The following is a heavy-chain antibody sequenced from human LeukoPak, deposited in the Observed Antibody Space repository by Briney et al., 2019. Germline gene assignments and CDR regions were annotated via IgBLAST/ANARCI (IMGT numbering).Heavy chain of an antibody. J-gene: IGHJ6*03. CDR3: AREVSPLIWFGELSGYYDCHRYV. CDR2: ISAYNGNT. V-gene: IGHV1-18*01. CDR1: RYTFTRYG. D-gene: IGHD3-10*01. Sequence: ASVKDSCKASRYTFTRYGISSVRQAPGQGLEWMGWISAYNGNTNYLQKLQGRVTMTTDTSTSTAYMELRSLRSDDTAVYYCAREVSPLIWFGELSGYYDCHRYVWGKGTTITISS.